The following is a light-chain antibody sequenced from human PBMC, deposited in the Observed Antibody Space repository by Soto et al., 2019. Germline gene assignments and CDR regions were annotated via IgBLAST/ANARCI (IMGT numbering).Light chain of an antibody. J-gene: IGKJ1*01. Sequence: DIQMTQSPSTLSASVEDRVTITCRASQSIRRWLAWYQQRPGKAPKILIFDASILKSGVPSRFSGSGSGTEFTLTISSLQPDDFATYYCQQYNNYLTWTFGQGTKVDIK. CDR2: DAS. CDR1: QSIRRW. CDR3: QQYNNYLTWT. V-gene: IGKV1-5*01.